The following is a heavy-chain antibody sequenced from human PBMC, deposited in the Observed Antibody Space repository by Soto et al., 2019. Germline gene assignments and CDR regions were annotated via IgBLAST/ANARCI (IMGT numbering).Heavy chain of an antibody. Sequence: GGSLRLSCAASGFTVSSNYMSWVRQAPGKGLEWVSVIYSGGSTYYADSVKGRFTISRDNSKNTLYLQMNSLRAEDTAVYYCARLSIVGATTGLDYWGQGTLVTVSS. V-gene: IGHV3-53*01. CDR1: GFTVSSNY. CDR3: ARLSIVGATTGLDY. CDR2: IYSGGST. D-gene: IGHD1-26*01. J-gene: IGHJ4*02.